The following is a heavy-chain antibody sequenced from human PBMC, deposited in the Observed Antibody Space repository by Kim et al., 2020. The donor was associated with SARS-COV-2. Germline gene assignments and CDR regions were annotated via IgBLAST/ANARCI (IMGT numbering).Heavy chain of an antibody. D-gene: IGHD5-18*01. Sequence: GGSLRLSCAASGFTFSSYSMNWVRQAPGKGLEWVSYISSSSSTIYYADSVKGRFTISRDNAKNSLYLQMNSLRDEDTAVYYCARDLGYSYGFGVIDYWGQGTLVTVSS. J-gene: IGHJ4*02. CDR2: ISSSSSTI. CDR3: ARDLGYSYGFGVIDY. V-gene: IGHV3-48*02. CDR1: GFTFSSYS.